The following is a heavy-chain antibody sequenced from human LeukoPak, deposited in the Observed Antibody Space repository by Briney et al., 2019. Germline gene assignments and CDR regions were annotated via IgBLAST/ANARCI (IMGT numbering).Heavy chain of an antibody. CDR3: ATGRYGDGWFDP. CDR2: FDPENGET. CDR1: GYTLTELS. D-gene: IGHD4-17*01. Sequence: ASVKVSRKVSGYTLTELSMHWVRQPPGKGLEWMGGFDPENGETIYAQMFQGRVTMTEDTSTDTAYMELSSLRSEDTAVYYCATGRYGDGWFDPWGQGTLVTVSS. V-gene: IGHV1-24*01. J-gene: IGHJ5*02.